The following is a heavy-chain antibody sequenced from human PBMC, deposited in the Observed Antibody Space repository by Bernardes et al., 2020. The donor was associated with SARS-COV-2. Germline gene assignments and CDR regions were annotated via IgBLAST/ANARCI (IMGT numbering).Heavy chain of an antibody. J-gene: IGHJ4*02. V-gene: IGHV3-23*01. CDR1: GFTFSTSV. D-gene: IGHD5-12*01. CDR3: AKGSGYRFDY. Sequence: GGSLRVSCAAAGFTFSTSVMRWVRQAPGKGLEWVSTISGASGTYYADSVKGRFTISRDNSKNTVYLQMNKLRAEDTAIYYCAKGSGYRFDYWGQGTLVTVSS. CDR2: ISGASGT.